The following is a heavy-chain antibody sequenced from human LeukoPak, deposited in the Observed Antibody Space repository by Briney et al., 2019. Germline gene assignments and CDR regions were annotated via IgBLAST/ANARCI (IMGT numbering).Heavy chain of an antibody. Sequence: GGSLRLSCAASGFTVSSNYMSWVRQAPGKGLEWVSILYTRGSTYYADSVKGRFTISRDNSKNTLYLQMNSLRAEDTAVYFCASRKSGYNYAADWGQGTLVTVSS. CDR1: GFTVSSNY. J-gene: IGHJ4*02. V-gene: IGHV3-66*01. CDR3: ASRKSGYNYAAD. D-gene: IGHD5-18*01. CDR2: LYTRGST.